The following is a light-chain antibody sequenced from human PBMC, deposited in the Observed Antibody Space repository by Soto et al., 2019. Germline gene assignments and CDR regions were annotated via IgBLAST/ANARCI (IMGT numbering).Light chain of an antibody. CDR2: EVS. CDR3: SSYAGSNSAVV. Sequence: QSALTQPPSASGSPGQSVTISCTGTSSDVGGYTYVSWYQHHPGKAPKLMIYEVSKRPSGVPDRFSGSKSGNTASLTVSGLQAEDEADYYCSSYAGSNSAVVFGGGTKVTVL. J-gene: IGLJ2*01. V-gene: IGLV2-8*01. CDR1: SSDVGGYTY.